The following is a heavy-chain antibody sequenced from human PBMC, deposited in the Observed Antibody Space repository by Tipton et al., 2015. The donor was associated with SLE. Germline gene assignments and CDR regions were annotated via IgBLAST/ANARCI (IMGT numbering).Heavy chain of an antibody. CDR3: ARALTGGPFDY. V-gene: IGHV4-34*01. Sequence: TLSLTCAVYGGSFSGYYWSWIRQPPGKGLEWIGEINHSGNTNYSPSLKSRVTISVDTSKNQFSLRLSSVTAADTAVYYCARALTGGPFDYWGQGTLVTVSS. J-gene: IGHJ4*02. CDR2: INHSGNT. CDR1: GGSFSGYY. D-gene: IGHD7-27*01.